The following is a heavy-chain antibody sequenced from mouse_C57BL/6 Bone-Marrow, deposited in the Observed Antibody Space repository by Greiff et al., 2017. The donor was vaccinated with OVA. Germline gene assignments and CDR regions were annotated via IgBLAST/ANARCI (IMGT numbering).Heavy chain of an antibody. V-gene: IGHV10-1*01. CDR2: IRSKSNNYAT. CDR1: GFSFNTYA. Sequence: EVQRVESGGGLVQPKGSLKLSCAASGFSFNTYAMNWVRQAPGKGLEWVARIRSKSNNYATYYADSVKDRFTISRDDSESMLYLQMNNLKTEDTAMYYCVRDYGSRDYAMDYWGQGTSVTVSS. CDR3: VRDYGSRDYAMDY. J-gene: IGHJ4*01. D-gene: IGHD1-1*01.